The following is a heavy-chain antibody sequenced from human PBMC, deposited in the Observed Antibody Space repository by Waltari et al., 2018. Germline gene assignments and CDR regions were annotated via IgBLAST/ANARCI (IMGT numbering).Heavy chain of an antibody. V-gene: IGHV4-38-2*02. D-gene: IGHD1-26*01. CDR3: AGDSGFDAYDS. J-gene: IGHJ4*02. CDR1: GYSISRGHY. CDR2: LYHSGST. Sequence: QVRLQESGPGLVKPSETLSLVCTVSGYSISRGHYWGWIRQPPGTGLECLGSLYHSGSTEFNPSLKSRGTMSVDTSKNKLSMKLSSVTAADTAIYFCAGDSGFDAYDSWGQGTLVTVSS.